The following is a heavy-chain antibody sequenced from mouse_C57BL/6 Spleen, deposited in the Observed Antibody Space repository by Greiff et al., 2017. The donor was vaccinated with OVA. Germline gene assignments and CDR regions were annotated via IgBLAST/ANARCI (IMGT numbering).Heavy chain of an antibody. Sequence: QVHVKQSGAELVKPGASVKVSCKASGYTFTSYWMHWVKQRPGQGLEWIGRIHPSDSDTNYNQKFKGKATLTVDKSSSTAYMQLSSLTSEDAAVYYGARDYYSTTGYFDVWGTGTTVTVSS. CDR1: GYTFTSYW. J-gene: IGHJ1*03. CDR2: IHPSDSDT. D-gene: IGHD2-5*01. V-gene: IGHV1-74*01. CDR3: ARDYYSTTGYFDV.